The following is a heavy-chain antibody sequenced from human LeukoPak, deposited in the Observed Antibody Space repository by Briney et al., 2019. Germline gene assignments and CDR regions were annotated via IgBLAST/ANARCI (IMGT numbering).Heavy chain of an antibody. Sequence: SETLSLTCTVSGDSISNGGYYWTWIRQHPGKGLEWIGYIYYSGTTYYNPSLKSRLTISIDTSKNQFSLKLSSVTAADTAVYYCAKGPGNWIANFDYWGQGTLVTASS. V-gene: IGHV4-31*03. J-gene: IGHJ4*02. CDR2: IYYSGTT. CDR1: GDSISNGGYY. CDR3: AKGPGNWIANFDY. D-gene: IGHD1-14*01.